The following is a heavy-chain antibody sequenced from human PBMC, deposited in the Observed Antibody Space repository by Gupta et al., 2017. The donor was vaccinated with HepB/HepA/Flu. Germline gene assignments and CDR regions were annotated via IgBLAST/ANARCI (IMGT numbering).Heavy chain of an antibody. V-gene: IGHV3-23*01. D-gene: IGHD3-22*01. Sequence: EVQLLESGGDLIQPGASLRLSCAASGFIFSNYDMNWLRQAPGKGLGWVGGTSRRDGNTYYADSVRGRFTISRDNSKNTLYLQMNSLRPEDTAIYYCAKAPSGVVIDSLDSWGQGTLVTVSS. J-gene: IGHJ4*02. CDR2: TSRRDGNT. CDR1: GFIFSNYD. CDR3: AKAPSGVVIDSLDS.